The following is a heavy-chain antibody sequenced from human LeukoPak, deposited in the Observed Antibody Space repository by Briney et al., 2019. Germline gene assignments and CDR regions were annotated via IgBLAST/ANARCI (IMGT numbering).Heavy chain of an antibody. Sequence: GGSLRLSCAASGFTFDDYAMHWVRQAPGKGLEWDSGISWNSGSIGYADSVKGRFTISRDNAKNSLYLQMNSLRAEDTALYYCAKDCRTSSSDYGMDVWGQGTTVTVSS. D-gene: IGHD6-6*01. V-gene: IGHV3-9*01. J-gene: IGHJ6*02. CDR3: AKDCRTSSSDYGMDV. CDR1: GFTFDDYA. CDR2: ISWNSGSI.